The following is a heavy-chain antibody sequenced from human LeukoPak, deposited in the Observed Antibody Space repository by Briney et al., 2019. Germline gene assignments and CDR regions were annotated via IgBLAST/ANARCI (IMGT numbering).Heavy chain of an antibody. J-gene: IGHJ4*02. CDR1: GGSFSGYY. D-gene: IGHD6-25*01. CDR2: INHSGST. CDR3: AREGAAGPQYYFHY. V-gene: IGHV4-34*01. Sequence: PSETLSLTCAVYGGSFSGYYWSWIRQPPGKGLEWIGEINHSGSTNYNPSLKSRVTISVDTSKNQFSLKLSSVNAADTAVYYCAREGAAGPQYYFHYWGQGTLVTVSS.